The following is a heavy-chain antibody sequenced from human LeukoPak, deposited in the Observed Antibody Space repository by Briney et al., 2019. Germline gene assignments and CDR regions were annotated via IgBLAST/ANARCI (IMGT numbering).Heavy chain of an antibody. CDR3: ARNPRGYTGYDFRGTDTYYFDH. CDR2: ISGSGDTT. Sequence: EGSLRLSCVASGFTFTAYAMTWVCQAPGKGLEWVSEISGSGDTTSYADSVKGRFTISRDNSKTTVYLQMNSLRAEDTATYCCARNPRGYTGYDFRGTDTYYFDHWGQGILVTVSS. CDR1: GFTFTAYA. V-gene: IGHV3-23*01. D-gene: IGHD5-12*01. J-gene: IGHJ4*02.